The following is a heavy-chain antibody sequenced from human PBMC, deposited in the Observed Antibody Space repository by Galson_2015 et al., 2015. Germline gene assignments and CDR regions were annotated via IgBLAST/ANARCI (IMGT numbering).Heavy chain of an antibody. J-gene: IGHJ4*02. CDR2: ISAYNGNT. CDR1: GYTFTSYG. D-gene: IGHD3-22*01. CDR3: ARTLIAAALPPCYDSSGCPYYFDY. V-gene: IGHV1-18*01. Sequence: SVKVSCKASGYTFTSYGISWVRQAPGQGLEWMGWISAYNGNTNYAQKLQGRVTMTTDTSTSTAYMELRSLRSDDTAVYYCARTLIAAALPPCYDSSGCPYYFDYWGQGTLVTVSS.